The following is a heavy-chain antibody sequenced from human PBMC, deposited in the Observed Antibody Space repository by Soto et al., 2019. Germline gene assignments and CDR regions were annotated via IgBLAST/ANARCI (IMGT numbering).Heavy chain of an antibody. D-gene: IGHD2-15*01. CDR2: INPKSGAT. J-gene: IGHJ4*02. CDR3: ARIFLYCSGGSCFYFDF. V-gene: IGHV1-2*04. Sequence: AASVKVSCKASGYTFTDHYFHWVRQAPGQGLEWMGWINPKSGATKYAQKFRGWVTMTRDTSISTAYMELSRLKSDDTAVYYCARIFLYCSGGSCFYFDFRGQGTLGTRST. CDR1: GYTFTDHY.